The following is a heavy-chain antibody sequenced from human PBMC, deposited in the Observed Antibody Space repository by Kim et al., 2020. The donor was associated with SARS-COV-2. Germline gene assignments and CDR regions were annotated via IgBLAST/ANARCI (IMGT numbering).Heavy chain of an antibody. CDR1: GYTFTTYN. J-gene: IGHJ4*02. Sequence: ASVKVSCKASGYTFTTYNIQWVRQAPGQGLEWMGWINSGKGNTKYSQKLQGRVSISRDTSASTAYMELSGLGSEDTAVYYCVTGGGPAWGQGTMVTVSS. V-gene: IGHV1-3*04. CDR3: VTGGGPA. CDR2: INSGKGNT. D-gene: IGHD5-12*01.